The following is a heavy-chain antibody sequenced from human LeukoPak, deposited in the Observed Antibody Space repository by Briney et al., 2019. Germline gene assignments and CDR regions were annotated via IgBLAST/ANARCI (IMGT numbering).Heavy chain of an antibody. CDR1: GLTFGDYA. Sequence: HPGRSLRLSCAASGLTFGDYAMHWVRQAPGKGLEWVSGISWNSGSIGYADSVKGRFTISRDNAKSYLYLQMNSLRAEDTAFYYCAKDLFVVVSAMDYWGLGTLVTVSS. CDR2: ISWNSGSI. V-gene: IGHV3-9*01. D-gene: IGHD2-21*01. J-gene: IGHJ4*02. CDR3: AKDLFVVVSAMDY.